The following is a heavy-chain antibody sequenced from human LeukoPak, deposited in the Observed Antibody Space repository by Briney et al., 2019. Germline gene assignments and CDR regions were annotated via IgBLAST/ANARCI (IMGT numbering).Heavy chain of an antibody. J-gene: IGHJ4*02. CDR3: ARQEEPSCYDC. CDR1: GYSISSGYY. Sequence: SETLSLTCAVSGYSISSGYYWGWIRQPPGKGLEWIGSIYHSGSTYYNPSLKSRVTISVDTSKNQFSLKLSSVTAADTAVYYCARQEEPSCYDCWGQGTLVTVSS. CDR2: IYHSGST. V-gene: IGHV4-38-2*01. D-gene: IGHD2-2*01.